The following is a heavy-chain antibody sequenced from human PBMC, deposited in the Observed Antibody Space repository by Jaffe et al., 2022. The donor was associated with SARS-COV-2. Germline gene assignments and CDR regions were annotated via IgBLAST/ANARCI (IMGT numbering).Heavy chain of an antibody. CDR1: GYTFTSYY. CDR2: INPSGGST. J-gene: IGHJ6*02. Sequence: QVQLVQSGAEVKKPGASVKVSCKASGYTFTSYYMHWVRQAPGQGLEWMGIINPSGGSTSYAQKFQGRVTMTRDTSTSTVYMELSSLRSEDTAVYYCARVESTFGSGSPIVNNVYYYGMDVWGQGTTVTVSS. D-gene: IGHD3-10*01. V-gene: IGHV1-46*01. CDR3: ARVESTFGSGSPIVNNVYYYGMDV.